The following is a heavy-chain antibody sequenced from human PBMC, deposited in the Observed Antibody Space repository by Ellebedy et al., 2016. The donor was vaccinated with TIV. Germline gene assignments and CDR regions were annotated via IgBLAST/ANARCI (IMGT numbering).Heavy chain of an antibody. CDR3: ARARYCSSTSCYLSRYYYYYMDI. J-gene: IGHJ6*03. CDR1: GGSFSGYY. V-gene: IGHV4-34*01. D-gene: IGHD2-2*01. Sequence: GSLRLXCAVYGGSFSGYYWSWIRQPPGKGLEWIGEINHSGSTNYNPSLKSRVTISVDTSKNQFSLKLSSVTAADTAVYYCARARYCSSTSCYLSRYYYYYMDIWGKGTTVTVSS. CDR2: INHSGST.